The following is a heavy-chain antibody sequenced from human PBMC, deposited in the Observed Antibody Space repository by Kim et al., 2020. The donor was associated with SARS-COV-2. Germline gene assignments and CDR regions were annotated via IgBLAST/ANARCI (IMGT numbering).Heavy chain of an antibody. V-gene: IGHV3-21*01. CDR3: ARDPFYDSSGYSWSDYGMDV. Sequence: GGSLRLSCAASGFTFSSYSMNWVRQAPGKGLEWVSSISSSSSYIYYADSVKGRFTISRDNAKNSLYLQMNSLRAEDTAVYYCARDPFYDSSGYSWSDYGMDVWGQGTTVTVSS. CDR1: GFTFSSYS. D-gene: IGHD3-22*01. J-gene: IGHJ6*02. CDR2: ISSSSSYI.